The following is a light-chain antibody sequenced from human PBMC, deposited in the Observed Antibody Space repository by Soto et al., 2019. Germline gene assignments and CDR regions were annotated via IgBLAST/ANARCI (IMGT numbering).Light chain of an antibody. Sequence: DIVMTQSPGTLSSSPGERATLSCRASQSVSSSYLAWYQQKPDQAPMLLIYGASIRPTGIPDRFSGSGSGTDFTLTISRLQPEDFAMYYCQQYSSAPRTFGEGTKVEIK. CDR2: GAS. J-gene: IGKJ4*01. V-gene: IGKV3-20*01. CDR1: QSVSSSY. CDR3: QQYSSAPRT.